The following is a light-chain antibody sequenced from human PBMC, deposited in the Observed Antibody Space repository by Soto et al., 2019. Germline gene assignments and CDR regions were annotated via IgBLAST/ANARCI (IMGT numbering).Light chain of an antibody. V-gene: IGKV1-5*03. CDR3: HLYNTYSPT. CDR1: QTIGTS. CDR2: KAS. Sequence: DIQLTQSPSTLSASVGDRVIITCRASQTIGTSLAWYQERPGKATKLLIYKASTLERGVPSRFSGSGSGTEFTLSISNLQPEDFATYYCHLYNTYSPTLGQGTKLDI. J-gene: IGKJ2*01.